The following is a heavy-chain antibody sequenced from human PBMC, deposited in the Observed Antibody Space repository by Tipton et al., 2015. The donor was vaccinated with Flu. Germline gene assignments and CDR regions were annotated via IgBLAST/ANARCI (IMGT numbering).Heavy chain of an antibody. CDR1: GFTFSSYS. J-gene: IGHJ4*02. Sequence: SLRLSCAASGFTFSSYSMNWVRQAPGKGLEWVSSISSSSSYIYYADSVKGRFTISRDNAKNSLYLQMNSLRAEDTAVYYCARGRGTREGPLVVPAAHGPFDYWGQGTLVTVSS. CDR3: ARGRGTREGPLVVPAAHGPFDY. V-gene: IGHV3-21*01. CDR2: ISSSSSYI. D-gene: IGHD2-2*01.